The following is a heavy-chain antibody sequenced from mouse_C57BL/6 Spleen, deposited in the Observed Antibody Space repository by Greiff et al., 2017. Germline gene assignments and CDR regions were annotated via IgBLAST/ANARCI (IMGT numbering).Heavy chain of an antibody. CDR3: ARGGYYYYAMDY. Sequence: QVQLQQPGPELVKPGASVKISCKASGYAFSSSWMNWVKQRPGKGLEWIGRIYPGVGDTTYNGKFKGKATLPADKSSSPAYMQLRSLTSADYAVSVCARGGYYYYAMDYWGQGTSVTVSS. J-gene: IGHJ4*01. D-gene: IGHD2-3*01. V-gene: IGHV1-82*01. CDR2: IYPGVGDT. CDR1: GYAFSSSW.